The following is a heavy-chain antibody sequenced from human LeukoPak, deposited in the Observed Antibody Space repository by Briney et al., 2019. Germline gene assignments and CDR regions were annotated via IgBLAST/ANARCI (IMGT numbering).Heavy chain of an antibody. CDR2: ISGSGGST. V-gene: IGHV3-23*01. D-gene: IGHD6-6*01. J-gene: IGHJ4*02. CDR3: AKARRGITAARQGVDY. Sequence: GGSLRLSCAASGFTFSSYAMSWVRQAPGKGLEWVSAISGSGGSTYYADSVKGRFTISRDNSKNTLYLQMNGLRAEDTAVYYCAKARRGITAARQGVDYWGQGTLVTVSS. CDR1: GFTFSSYA.